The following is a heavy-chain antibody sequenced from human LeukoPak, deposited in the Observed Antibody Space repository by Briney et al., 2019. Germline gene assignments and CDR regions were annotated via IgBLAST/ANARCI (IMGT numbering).Heavy chain of an antibody. J-gene: IGHJ6*03. CDR2: ISGGSSTM. V-gene: IGHV3-48*01. CDR1: GFTFSDYS. Sequence: GGSLRLSCAASGFTFSDYSMNWVRQAPGKGPEWVSYISGGSSTMYYADSVKGRFTISRDNAKNSLYLQMNSLRAEDTAVYYCARDRGQTGYYWSYYYYMDVWGIGTTVTVSS. D-gene: IGHD3-9*01. CDR3: ARDRGQTGYYWSYYYYMDV.